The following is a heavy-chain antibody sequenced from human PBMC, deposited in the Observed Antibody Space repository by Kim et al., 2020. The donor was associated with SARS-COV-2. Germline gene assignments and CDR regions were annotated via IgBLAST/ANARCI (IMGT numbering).Heavy chain of an antibody. J-gene: IGHJ4*02. V-gene: IGHV4-34*01. CDR1: GGSFSGYY. CDR2: INHSGNT. CDR3: ASAPPPRRLIIRDGYNTRFDY. Sequence: SETLSLTCAVYGGSFSGYYWSWIRQPPGKGLEWIGEINHSGNTNYNPSLKSRVTISVDTSKNQFSLKLSSVTAADTAVYYCASAPPPRRLIIRDGYNTRFDYWGQGTLVTVSS. D-gene: IGHD5-12*01.